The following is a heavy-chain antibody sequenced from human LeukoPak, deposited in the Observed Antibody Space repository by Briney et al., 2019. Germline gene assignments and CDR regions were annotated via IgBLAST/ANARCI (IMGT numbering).Heavy chain of an antibody. J-gene: IGHJ4*02. CDR3: ARALVDGCKELGY. D-gene: IGHD5-24*01. CDR2: ISAYNGNT. Sequence: ASVQVSCKASGYSFTTYGITWVRQAPGKGLEWMGWISAYNGNTNFAQKLHGRVTMTTDTSTSTAYMELRSLRSDDTAVYYCARALVDGCKELGYWGQGTLVTVSS. CDR1: GYSFTTYG. V-gene: IGHV1-18*01.